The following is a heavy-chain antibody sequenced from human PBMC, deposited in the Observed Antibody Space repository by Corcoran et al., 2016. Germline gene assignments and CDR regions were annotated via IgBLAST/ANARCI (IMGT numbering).Heavy chain of an antibody. Sequence: QVQLVQSGAEVKKPGSSVKVSCKASGGTFSSYAISWVRQAPGQGLEWMGGIIPIFGTANYAQKFQGRVTITADKSTSTAYMELSSLRSEDTAVYYCARDGGGDGYNSSPYWYFDLWGRGTLVTVSS. CDR2: IIPIFGTA. D-gene: IGHD5-12*01. CDR1: GGTFSSYA. V-gene: IGHV1-69*06. J-gene: IGHJ2*01. CDR3: ARDGGGDGYNSSPYWYFDL.